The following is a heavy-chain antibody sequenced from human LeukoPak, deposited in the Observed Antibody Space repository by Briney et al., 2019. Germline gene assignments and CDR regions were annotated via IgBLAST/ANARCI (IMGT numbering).Heavy chain of an antibody. D-gene: IGHD3-22*01. Sequence: GGSLRLSCAAFGFSFNSHYMSWVRQAPGKGLEWVANIKQDGSEKNYVDSVKGRFTISRDNAKKSLYLQMNSLRVDGTAVYYCVRVESYDKTDYYRPFDCWGQGTLVSVSS. V-gene: IGHV3-7*01. CDR2: IKQDGSEK. CDR1: GFSFNSHY. J-gene: IGHJ4*02. CDR3: VRVESYDKTDYYRPFDC.